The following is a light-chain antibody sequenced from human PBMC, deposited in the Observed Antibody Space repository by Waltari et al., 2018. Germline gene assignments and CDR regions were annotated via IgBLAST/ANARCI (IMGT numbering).Light chain of an antibody. Sequence: QSALTQPASVSGSPGQSITISCTGTSNDVGFYSLVSWYQQHPGKAPKLMIYEGSKRPSGVSNRFSGSKSGTSASLAISGLQSEDEADYYCAAWDDSLNGVVFGGGTKLTVL. V-gene: IGLV2-14*02. CDR2: EGS. CDR3: AAWDDSLNGVV. J-gene: IGLJ2*01. CDR1: SNDVGFYSL.